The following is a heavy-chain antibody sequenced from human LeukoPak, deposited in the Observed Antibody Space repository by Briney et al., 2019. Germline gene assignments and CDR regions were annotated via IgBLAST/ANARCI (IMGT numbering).Heavy chain of an antibody. V-gene: IGHV3-23*01. D-gene: IGHD6-13*01. CDR3: ARVGSSWSPGSGAFDI. J-gene: IGHJ3*02. CDR1: GFTFSSYA. CDR2: ISGSGGST. Sequence: PGGSLRLSCAASGFTFSSYAMSWVRQAPGKGLEWVSAISGSGGSTYYADSVKGRFTISRDNSKNTLYLQMNSLRAEDTAVYYCARVGSSWSPGSGAFDIWGQGTMVTVSS.